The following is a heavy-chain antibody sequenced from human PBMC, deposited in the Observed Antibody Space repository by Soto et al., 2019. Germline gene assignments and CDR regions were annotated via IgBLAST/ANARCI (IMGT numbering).Heavy chain of an antibody. J-gene: IGHJ4*02. D-gene: IGHD5-12*01. Sequence: EVQLLESGGGLVQPGGSLRLSCAASGFTFSSYAMTWVRQAPGKGLEWVSVISGSGGDTFYADSVKGRFTISRDNSKNPVDLQMNSLRAYDTAVYFCAKAVIRGYNRLPRAYWGQGTLVTVSS. CDR3: AKAVIRGYNRLPRAY. CDR2: ISGSGGDT. V-gene: IGHV3-23*01. CDR1: GFTFSSYA.